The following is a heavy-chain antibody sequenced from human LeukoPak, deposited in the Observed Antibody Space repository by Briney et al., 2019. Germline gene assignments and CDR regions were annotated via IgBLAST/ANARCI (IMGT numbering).Heavy chain of an antibody. CDR3: ARRIAVAGHYFDY. Sequence: SETLSFTCTVSGGSVSSSSYYGGWIRQPPGKGLEWIGSIYYSGSTYYNPSLKSRVTISVDTSKNQFSLKLSSVTAADTAVYYCARRIAVAGHYFDYWGQGTLVTVSS. V-gene: IGHV4-39*01. CDR1: GGSVSSSSYY. J-gene: IGHJ4*02. CDR2: IYYSGST. D-gene: IGHD6-19*01.